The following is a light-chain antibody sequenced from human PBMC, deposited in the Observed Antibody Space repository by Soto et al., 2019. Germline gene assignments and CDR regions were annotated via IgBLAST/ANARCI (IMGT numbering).Light chain of an antibody. CDR1: SGYSTYA. V-gene: IGLV4-69*01. Sequence: QSVLTQSPSASASLGASVKLTCTLSSGYSTYAIAWHQQQSEKGPRFLMKINYDGTHSKGDGFFDRFSGSSSGAERHLTISSLQSEDEAGYYCQSLGTGIQVFGGGTKLPVL. CDR2: INYDGTH. J-gene: IGLJ3*02. CDR3: QSLGTGIQV.